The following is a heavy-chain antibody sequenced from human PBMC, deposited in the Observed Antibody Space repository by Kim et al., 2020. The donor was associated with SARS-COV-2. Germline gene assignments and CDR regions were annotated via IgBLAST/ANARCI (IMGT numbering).Heavy chain of an antibody. J-gene: IGHJ4*02. CDR3: ASPYSSSWYL. V-gene: IGHV4-39*01. CDR1: GGSISSSSYY. D-gene: IGHD6-13*01. CDR2: IYYSGST. Sequence: SETLSLTCTVSGGSISSSSYYWGWIRQPPGKGLEWIGSIYYSGSTYYNPSLKSRVTISVDTSKNQFSLKLSSVTAADTAVYYCASPYSSSWYLWGQGTLVTVSS.